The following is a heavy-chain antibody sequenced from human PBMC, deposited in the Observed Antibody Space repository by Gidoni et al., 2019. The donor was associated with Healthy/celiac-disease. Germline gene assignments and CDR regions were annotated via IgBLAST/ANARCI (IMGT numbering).Heavy chain of an antibody. Sequence: QVQLQPWGAGLLKPSETLSLTCAVYGGSFSGYYWSWIRQPPGKGLGWIGEINHSGSTNYNPSLKSRVTISVDTSKNQFSLKLSSVTAADTAVYYCARGAAAARYAFDIWGQGTMVTVSS. J-gene: IGHJ3*02. D-gene: IGHD6-13*01. CDR3: ARGAAAARYAFDI. CDR2: INHSGST. V-gene: IGHV4-34*02. CDR1: GGSFSGYY.